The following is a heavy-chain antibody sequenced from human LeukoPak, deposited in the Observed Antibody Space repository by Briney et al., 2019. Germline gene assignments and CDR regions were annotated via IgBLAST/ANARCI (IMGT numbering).Heavy chain of an antibody. CDR2: INHSGST. CDR1: GGSISGYY. V-gene: IGHV4-34*01. CDR3: ALTGQNDAFDI. D-gene: IGHD1-1*01. Sequence: PSETLSLTCAVYGGSISGYYWSWIRQPPGKGLEWIGEINHSGSTNYNPSLKSRVTISVDTSKNQFSLKLSSVTAADTAVYYCALTGQNDAFDIWGQGTMVTVSS. J-gene: IGHJ3*02.